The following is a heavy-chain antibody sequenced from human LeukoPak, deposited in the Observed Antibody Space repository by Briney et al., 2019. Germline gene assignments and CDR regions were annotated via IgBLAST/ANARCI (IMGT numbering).Heavy chain of an antibody. CDR1: GFSFSNNA. CDR3: ASTYHYDSSGYYPFDY. J-gene: IGHJ4*02. CDR2: ISSNGGTT. Sequence: GGSLRLSCSASGFSFSNNAMHWVRQAPGKGLEYVSGISSNGGTTGYADSVKGRFTISRDNSKRTLFLQTSSLRTEDTAIYYCASTYHYDSSGYYPFDYWGQGTLVTVSS. D-gene: IGHD3-22*01. V-gene: IGHV3-64D*09.